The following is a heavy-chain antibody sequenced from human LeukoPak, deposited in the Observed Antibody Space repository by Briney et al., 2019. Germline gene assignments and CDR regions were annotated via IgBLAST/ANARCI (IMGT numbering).Heavy chain of an antibody. D-gene: IGHD3-9*01. V-gene: IGHV1-69*06. CDR1: GGTFSSYA. CDR3: ATRYYDILTGYYEEYYFDY. J-gene: IGHJ4*02. Sequence: ASVKVSCKASGGTFSSYAISWVRQAPGQGLEWMGGIIPIFGTANYAQKFQGRVTITADKSTSTTYMELSSLRSEDTAVYYCATRYYDILTGYYEEYYFDYWGQGTLSPSPQ. CDR2: IIPIFGTA.